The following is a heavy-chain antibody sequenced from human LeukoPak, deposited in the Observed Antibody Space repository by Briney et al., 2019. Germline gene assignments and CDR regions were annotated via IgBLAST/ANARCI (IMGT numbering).Heavy chain of an antibody. Sequence: PGGSLRLSCAASGFTFSSYGMHWVRQAPGKGLEWVAVISYDGSNKYYADSVKGRFTISRDNSKNTLYLQMNSPRAEDTAVYYCAKDRIGSSWYDMDVWGQGTTVTVSS. CDR3: AKDRIGSSWYDMDV. J-gene: IGHJ6*02. CDR1: GFTFSSYG. D-gene: IGHD6-13*01. CDR2: ISYDGSNK. V-gene: IGHV3-30*18.